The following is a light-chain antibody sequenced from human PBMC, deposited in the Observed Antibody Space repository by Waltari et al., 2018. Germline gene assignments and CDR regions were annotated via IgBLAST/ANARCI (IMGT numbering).Light chain of an antibody. Sequence: DIVVTQSPDYLAVSLGERATINCNTSQSVLYRSNSKNYLAWYPQKPAQPPKLLIYWASTRESGVPDRFSGSGSGTDFTLTINSLQAEDVAVYYGQQYYSTICTFGPGTKVDLK. CDR3: QQYYSTICT. V-gene: IGKV4-1*01. CDR1: QSVLYRSNSKNY. J-gene: IGKJ3*01. CDR2: WAS.